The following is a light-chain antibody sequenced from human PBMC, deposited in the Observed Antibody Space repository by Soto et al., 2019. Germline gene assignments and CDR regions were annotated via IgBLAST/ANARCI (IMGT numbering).Light chain of an antibody. CDR1: QSVSSY. V-gene: IGKV3-11*01. CDR2: DAS. Sequence: EIVLTQSPATLSLSPGERATLSCRASQSVSSYLAWYQQKPGQPPRLLIYDASTRATGIPARFSGSGSGTDFTLTISSLEAEDFAVYHCQQRSNSPGTFGQGTKVEIK. J-gene: IGKJ1*01. CDR3: QQRSNSPGT.